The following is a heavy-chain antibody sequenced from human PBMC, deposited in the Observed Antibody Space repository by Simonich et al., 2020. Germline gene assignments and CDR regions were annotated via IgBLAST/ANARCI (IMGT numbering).Heavy chain of an antibody. CDR3: ARGALTGDYYYMDV. D-gene: IGHD7-27*01. Sequence: QVQLVQSGAEVKKPGASLKVSCKASGYTFTGYYMHWWRQAPGQGLGWMGWNNPNSGGTNYDQKLQGRFTMTRDTSISTAYMELSRLRSDDTAVYYCARGALTGDYYYMDVWGKGTTVTVSS. CDR2: NNPNSGGT. V-gene: IGHV1-2*02. J-gene: IGHJ6*03. CDR1: GYTFTGYY.